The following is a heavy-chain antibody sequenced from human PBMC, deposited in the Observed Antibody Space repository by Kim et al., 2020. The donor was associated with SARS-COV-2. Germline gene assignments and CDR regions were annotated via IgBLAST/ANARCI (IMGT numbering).Heavy chain of an antibody. D-gene: IGHD6-13*01. CDR3: ARGELAGTDYFDY. J-gene: IGHJ4*02. V-gene: IGHV3-21*01. Sequence: YYADSVKGRFTISRDNAKNSLYLQMNSLRAEDTAVYYCARGELAGTDYFDYWGQGTLVTVSS.